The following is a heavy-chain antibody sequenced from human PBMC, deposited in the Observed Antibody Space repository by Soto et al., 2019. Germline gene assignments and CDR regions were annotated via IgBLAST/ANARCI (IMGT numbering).Heavy chain of an antibody. Sequence: QVQLVQSGAEVKKPGSSVKVSCKTSGGTFSSYTISWVRQAPGQGLERMGKIIPILGIANYAQKFQGRVTITADKSTSTAYMELSSLRSEDTAVYYCARVGVVGITTVIANWYFDLWGRGTLVTVSS. CDR1: GGTFSSYT. J-gene: IGHJ2*01. CDR3: ARVGVVGITTVIANWYFDL. V-gene: IGHV1-69*02. CDR2: IIPILGIA. D-gene: IGHD4-17*01.